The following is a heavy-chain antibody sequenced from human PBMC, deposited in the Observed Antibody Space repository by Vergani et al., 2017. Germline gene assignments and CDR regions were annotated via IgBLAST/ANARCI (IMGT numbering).Heavy chain of an antibody. D-gene: IGHD3-3*01. V-gene: IGHV4-39*07. CDR3: ARLLTIFGVVPFDY. J-gene: IGHJ4*02. Sequence: QLQLQESGPGLVKPSETLSLTCTVSGGSISSSSYYWGWIRQPPGKGLEWIGSIYYSGSTYYNPSLKSLVTISVDTSKNQFSLKLSSVTAADTAVYYCARLLTIFGVVPFDYWGQGTLVTVSS. CDR1: GGSISSSSYY. CDR2: IYYSGST.